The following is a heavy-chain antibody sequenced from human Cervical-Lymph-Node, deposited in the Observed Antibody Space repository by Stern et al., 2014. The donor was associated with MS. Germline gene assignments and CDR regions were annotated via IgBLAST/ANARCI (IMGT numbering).Heavy chain of an antibody. D-gene: IGHD1-1*01. CDR2: ITNVGST. Sequence: EQLVESGGGVIQPGGSLRLSCTDSGFTVSRDYMTWVRQAPGKGLEWVSLITNVGSTFYTDSVKGRFTISRDDSKNTVYLHMTSLRAEDTTMYYCARDTSSPERSDWWGQGTLVTVSS. V-gene: IGHV3-53*01. CDR1: GFTVSRDY. CDR3: ARDTSSPERSDW. J-gene: IGHJ4*02.